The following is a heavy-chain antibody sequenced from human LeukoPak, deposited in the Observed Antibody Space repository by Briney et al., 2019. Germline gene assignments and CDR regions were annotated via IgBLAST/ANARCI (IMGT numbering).Heavy chain of an antibody. V-gene: IGHV3-21*01. D-gene: IGHD1-20*01. J-gene: IGHJ4*02. Sequence: GGSLRLSCAASGFTFSSYSMNWVRQAPGKGLEWVSSISSSSSYIYYADSVKGRFTISRDNAKNSLYLQMSSLRAEDTAVYYCARKNNWNFDYWGQGTLVTVSS. CDR2: ISSSSSYI. CDR3: ARKNNWNFDY. CDR1: GFTFSSYS.